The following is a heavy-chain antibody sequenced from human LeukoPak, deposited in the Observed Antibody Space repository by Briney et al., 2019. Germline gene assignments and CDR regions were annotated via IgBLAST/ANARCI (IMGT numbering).Heavy chain of an antibody. D-gene: IGHD3-10*01. CDR1: GFTFSRYS. J-gene: IGHJ5*02. V-gene: IGHV3-30*03. CDR2: ISYDGSNK. CDR3: ARHKEGIMVRGLITKKERTYKWFDP. Sequence: GSLRLSCAASGFTFSRYSMNWVRQAPGKGLEWVAVISYDGSNKYYADSVKGRFTISRDNSKNTLYLQMNSLRAEDTAVYYCARHKEGIMVRGLITKKERTYKWFDPWGQGTLVTVSS.